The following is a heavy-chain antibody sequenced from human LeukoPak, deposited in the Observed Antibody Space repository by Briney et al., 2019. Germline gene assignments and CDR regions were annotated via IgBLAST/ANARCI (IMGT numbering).Heavy chain of an antibody. CDR1: GFTVSTNY. CDR2: IGPGGFPI. Sequence: TGGSLRLSCAASGFTVSTNYMSWVRQAPGKGLDWLAYIGPGGFPIYFADSVKGRFTISRDNTKNSLYLQMNSLTAEDTAVYYCARGHYGLTVWGQGTTVTVSS. V-gene: IGHV3-11*01. J-gene: IGHJ6*02. CDR3: ARGHYGLTV.